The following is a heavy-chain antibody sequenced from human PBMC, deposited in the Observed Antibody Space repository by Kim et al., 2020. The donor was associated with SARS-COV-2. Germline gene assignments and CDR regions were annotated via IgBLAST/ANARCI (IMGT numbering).Heavy chain of an antibody. J-gene: IGHJ5*02. CDR1: GGTFSSYA. CDR3: ARDRRDCSGGSCYSDWFDP. Sequence: SVKVSCKASGGTFSSYAISWVRQAPGQGLEWMGGIIPIFGTANYAQKFQGRVTITADESTSTAYMELSSLRSEDTAVYYCARDRRDCSGGSCYSDWFDPWGQGTLVTVSS. CDR2: IIPIFGTA. D-gene: IGHD2-15*01. V-gene: IGHV1-69*13.